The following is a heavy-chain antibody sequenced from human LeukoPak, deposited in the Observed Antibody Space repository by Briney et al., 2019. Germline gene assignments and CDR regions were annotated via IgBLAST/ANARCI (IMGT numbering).Heavy chain of an antibody. D-gene: IGHD2-15*01. Sequence: PSETLSLTCAVYGGSFSGYYWSWIRQPPGKGLEWIGEINHSGSTNYNPSLKSRVTISVDTSKNQFSLKLSSVTAADTAVYYCASVRRYCSGGSCYSRGTFYYYMDVWGKGTTVTVSS. J-gene: IGHJ6*03. V-gene: IGHV4-34*01. CDR3: ASVRRYCSGGSCYSRGTFYYYMDV. CDR1: GGSFSGYY. CDR2: INHSGST.